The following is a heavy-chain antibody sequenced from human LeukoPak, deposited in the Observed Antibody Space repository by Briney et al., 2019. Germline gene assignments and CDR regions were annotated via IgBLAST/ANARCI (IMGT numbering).Heavy chain of an antibody. Sequence: ASVKVSCKASGYTFTSYGISWVRQAPGQGLEWMGWISAYNGNTNYAQKLQGRVTVTTDTSTSTAHMELRSLRSDDTAVYYCARSRWSSPFDPWGQGTLVTVSS. CDR2: ISAYNGNT. V-gene: IGHV1-18*01. CDR1: GYTFTSYG. J-gene: IGHJ5*02. CDR3: ARSRWSSPFDP. D-gene: IGHD3-3*01.